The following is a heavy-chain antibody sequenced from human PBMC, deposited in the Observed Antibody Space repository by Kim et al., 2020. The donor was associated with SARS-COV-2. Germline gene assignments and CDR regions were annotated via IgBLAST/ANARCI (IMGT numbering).Heavy chain of an antibody. V-gene: IGHV3-48*04. D-gene: IGHD6-13*01. CDR3: ARLYSSSWTPYYFDY. CDR1: GFTFSSHG. Sequence: GGSLRLSCVASGFTFSSHGMSWVRQAPGKGLEWLSFISGSSGRKDYAASVKGRFNISRDNAKNLLYLQMNNLRAEDTAVYYCARLYSSSWTPYYFDYWG. J-gene: IGHJ4*01. CDR2: ISGSSGRK.